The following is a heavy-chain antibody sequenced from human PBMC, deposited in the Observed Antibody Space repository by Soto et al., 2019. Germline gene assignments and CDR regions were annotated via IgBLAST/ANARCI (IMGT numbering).Heavy chain of an antibody. CDR1: GGTLSRYT. CDR2: IIPILGIA. D-gene: IGHD1-26*01. CDR3: GRDPPGGSDWAGYLDL. J-gene: IGHJ2*01. Sequence: GASVKVSCKASGGTLSRYTISWVRQAPGQGLEWMGRIIPILGIANYAQKFQGRVTITADKSTSTAYMELSSLRADDSAVYYCGRDPPGGSDWAGYLDLWGRGTLVTVS. V-gene: IGHV1-69*04.